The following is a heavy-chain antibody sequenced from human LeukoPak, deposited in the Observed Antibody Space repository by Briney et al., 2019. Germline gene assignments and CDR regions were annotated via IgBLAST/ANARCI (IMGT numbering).Heavy chain of an antibody. CDR1: GGSISSCY. V-gene: IGHV4-59*05. D-gene: IGHD5-18*01. J-gene: IGHJ6*03. Sequence: SETLSLTCTVSGGSISSCYWTWIRQPPGKGLEWIGSIYYSGSTYYNPSLKSRVTISVDTSKNQFSLKLSSVTAADTAVYYCARHLRGYSYEYYMDVWGKGTTVTVSS. CDR2: IYYSGST. CDR3: ARHLRGYSYEYYMDV.